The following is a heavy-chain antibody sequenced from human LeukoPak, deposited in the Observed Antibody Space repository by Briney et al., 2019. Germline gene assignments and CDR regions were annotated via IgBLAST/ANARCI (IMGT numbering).Heavy chain of an antibody. J-gene: IGHJ3*02. CDR1: GGSISSGSYY. V-gene: IGHV4-61*02. CDR2: IYTSGST. D-gene: IGHD7-27*01. Sequence: SETLSLTCTVSGGSISSGSYYWSWIRQPAGKGLEWIGRIYTSGSTNYNPSLKGRVTISVDTSKNQFSLKLSSVTAADTAVYYCAREELGVDAFDIWGQGTMATVSS. CDR3: AREELGVDAFDI.